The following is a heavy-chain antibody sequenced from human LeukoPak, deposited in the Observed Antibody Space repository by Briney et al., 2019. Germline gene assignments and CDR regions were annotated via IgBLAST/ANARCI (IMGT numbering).Heavy chain of an antibody. Sequence: GSLRLSCAASGFTFSSYWMSWVRQPPGKGLEWIGEINHSGSTNYNPSLKSRVTISVDTSKNQFSLKLSSVTAADTAVYYCARETVAGPYYYYYVDVWGKGTTVTISS. V-gene: IGHV4-34*01. CDR3: ARETVAGPYYYYYVDV. CDR1: GFTFSSYW. J-gene: IGHJ6*03. D-gene: IGHD6-19*01. CDR2: INHSGST.